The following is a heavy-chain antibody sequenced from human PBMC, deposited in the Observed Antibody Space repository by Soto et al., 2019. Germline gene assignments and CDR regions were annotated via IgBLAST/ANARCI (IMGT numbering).Heavy chain of an antibody. CDR2: IYYSGST. CDR3: ARGSSGWPPSLDY. J-gene: IGHJ4*02. D-gene: IGHD6-19*01. CDR1: GGPISSYY. V-gene: IGHV4-59*01. Sequence: QVQLQESGPGLVKPSETLSLNCTVSGGPISSYYWSWIRQSPGKGLEWIGYIYYSGSTNYNPSLKSRVTISVDTSKNQFSLELSSVTAADTAVYYYARGSSGWPPSLDYWGQGTLVTVSS.